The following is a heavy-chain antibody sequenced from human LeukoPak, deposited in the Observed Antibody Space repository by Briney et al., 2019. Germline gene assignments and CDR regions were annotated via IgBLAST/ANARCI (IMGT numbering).Heavy chain of an antibody. Sequence: SQTLSLTCTVSGGSINSFYWTWIRQPPGKEPEWVGYIYHSGSTNYNPSLKSRLTISLDTPKNQFSLKLTSATAADTAIYYCARVGGMTTVNNAAFDVWGQGTMVTVSS. CDR1: GGSINSFY. J-gene: IGHJ3*01. CDR2: IYHSGST. D-gene: IGHD4-11*01. V-gene: IGHV4-59*01. CDR3: ARVGGMTTVNNAAFDV.